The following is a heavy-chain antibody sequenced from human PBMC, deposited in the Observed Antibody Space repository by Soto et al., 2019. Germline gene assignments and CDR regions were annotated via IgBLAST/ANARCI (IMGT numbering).Heavy chain of an antibody. D-gene: IGHD3-22*01. V-gene: IGHV3-30*18. CDR2: ISYDGSNK. CDR1: GFTFSSYG. J-gene: IGHJ4*02. CDR3: AKDLHYYYDSSGYYGVRPFDY. Sequence: PGGSLRLSCAASGFTFSSYGMHWVRQAPGKGLEWVAVISYDGSNKYYADSVKGRFTISRDNSKNTLYLQMNSLRAEDTAVYYCAKDLHYYYDSSGYYGVRPFDYWGQGTLVTVSS.